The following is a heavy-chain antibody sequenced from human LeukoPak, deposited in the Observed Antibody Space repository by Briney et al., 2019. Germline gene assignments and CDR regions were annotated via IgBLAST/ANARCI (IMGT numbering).Heavy chain of an antibody. V-gene: IGHV3-7*01. D-gene: IGHD2-15*01. J-gene: IGHJ5*02. CDR2: MKLDGSEE. Sequence: GGSLRLSCAASGFTCRSYWMSWVRQAPGKGLEWVANMKLDGSEEYYVDSVKGRFTISSDNAKNSLYLQMNSLRVDDTAVYYCARWARYCSSGSCYSWFDPWGQGTLVTVSS. CDR1: GFTCRSYW. CDR3: ARWARYCSSGSCYSWFDP.